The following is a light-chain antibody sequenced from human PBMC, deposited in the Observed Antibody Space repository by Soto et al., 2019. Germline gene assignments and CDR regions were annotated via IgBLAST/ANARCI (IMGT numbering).Light chain of an antibody. J-gene: IGKJ2*01. Sequence: DIVMTQSPLSLSVTPGDPASISCRSSQSLRHSNGYNYLDWYLEKPGQSPQLLIYLGSHRASGVPDRCSGSGSGTDFTLEISRVEAEDVGLYYCMQALQSPLYTFGQGTKLEIK. CDR1: QSLRHSNGYNY. CDR2: LGS. V-gene: IGKV2-28*01. CDR3: MQALQSPLYT.